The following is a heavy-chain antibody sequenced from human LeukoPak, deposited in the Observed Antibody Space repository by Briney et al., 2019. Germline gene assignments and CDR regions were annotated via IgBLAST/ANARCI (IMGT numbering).Heavy chain of an antibody. CDR1: GFTFSSYA. V-gene: IGHV3-30-3*01. D-gene: IGHD1-26*01. J-gene: IGHJ4*02. Sequence: GRSLRLSCAASGFTFSSYAMHWVRQPPGKGLEWVAVISYDGSNKYYADSVKGRFTISRDNSKNTLYLQMNSLRAEDTAVYYCARDRGSGTYYFDYWGQGTLVTVSS. CDR2: ISYDGSNK. CDR3: ARDRGSGTYYFDY.